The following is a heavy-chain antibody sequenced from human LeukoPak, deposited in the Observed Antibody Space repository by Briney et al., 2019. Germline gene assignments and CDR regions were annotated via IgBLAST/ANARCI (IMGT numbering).Heavy chain of an antibody. CDR1: GGSISSGGYS. J-gene: IGHJ4*02. D-gene: IGHD3-22*01. Sequence: PSETLSLTCAVSGGSISSGGYSWSWIRQPPGKGLEWIGSIYYSGSTYYNPSLKSRVTISVDTSKNQFSLKLSSVTAADTAVYYCAREYGTMIVVVIPLRYFDYWGQGTLVTVSS. CDR3: AREYGTMIVVVIPLRYFDY. V-gene: IGHV4-30-2*03. CDR2: IYYSGST.